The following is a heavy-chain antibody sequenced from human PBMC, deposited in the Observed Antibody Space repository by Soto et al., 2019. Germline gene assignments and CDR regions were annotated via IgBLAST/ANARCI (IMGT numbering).Heavy chain of an antibody. J-gene: IGHJ4*02. CDR2: ISAYNGNT. V-gene: IGHV1-18*04. D-gene: IGHD3-22*01. CDR3: ARDMQVAYYDSSGYQDY. Sequence: QVQLVQSGAEVKKPGASVKVSCRASGYTFTSYGISWVRQAPGQGLEWMGWISAYNGNTNYAQKLQGRVTMTTDTSTSTAYMELRSLRSDDTAVYYCARDMQVAYYDSSGYQDYWGQGTLVTVSS. CDR1: GYTFTSYG.